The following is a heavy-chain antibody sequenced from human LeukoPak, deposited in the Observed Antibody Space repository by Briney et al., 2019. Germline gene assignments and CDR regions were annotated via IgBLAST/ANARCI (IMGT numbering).Heavy chain of an antibody. CDR1: GYTFTIYG. Sequence: ASVKVSSKATGYTFTIYGISWVRQAPGQGLEWVGWISSNSDNTNYAQKFQGRVTMTTDTSTSTAYMELRSLRSDDTAVYYCARDWGSIKVITDYWGQGTLVTVSS. CDR2: ISSNSDNT. D-gene: IGHD3-16*01. V-gene: IGHV1-18*01. CDR3: ARDWGSIKVITDY. J-gene: IGHJ4*02.